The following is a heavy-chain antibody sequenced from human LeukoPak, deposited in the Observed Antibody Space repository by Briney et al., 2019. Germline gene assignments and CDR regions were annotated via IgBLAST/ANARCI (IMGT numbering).Heavy chain of an antibody. J-gene: IGHJ6*03. CDR3: ARDARVGYFYYMDV. CDR2: IYSGGST. CDR1: GFTVSSNY. D-gene: IGHD3-10*01. Sequence: GGSLRLSCAASGFTVSSNYMSWVRQAPGKGLEWVSVIYSGGSTYYADSVKGRFTISRDNSKNTLYLQMNSLRAEDTAVYYCARDARVGYFYYMDVWGKGTTVTVSS. V-gene: IGHV3-66*01.